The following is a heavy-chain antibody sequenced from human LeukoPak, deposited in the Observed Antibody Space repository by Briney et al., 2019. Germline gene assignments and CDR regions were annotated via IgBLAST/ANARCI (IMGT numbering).Heavy chain of an antibody. D-gene: IGHD6-19*01. CDR2: IYYSGST. CDR1: GGSISSYY. Sequence: SETLSLTCTVSGGSISSYYWSWIRQPPGKGLEWIGYIYYSGSTNYNPSLKSRVTISVDTSKNQFSLKLSSVTAADTAVYYCARQGQWLVTYYFDYWGQGTLVTVSS. J-gene: IGHJ4*02. V-gene: IGHV4-59*08. CDR3: ARQGQWLVTYYFDY.